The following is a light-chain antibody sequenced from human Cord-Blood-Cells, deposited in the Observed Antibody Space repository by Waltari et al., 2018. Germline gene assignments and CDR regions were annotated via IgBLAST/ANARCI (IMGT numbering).Light chain of an antibody. J-gene: IGLJ1*01. Sequence: QSALTQPASVSGSPGQSITISCTGTSSDVGGYNYVPWYQQHPGKAPKLVIYEVSHRPSGVSNRFSGSKSGNTASLTISGLQAEDEADYYCSSYTSSSTYVFGTGTKVTVL. V-gene: IGLV2-14*01. CDR3: SSYTSSSTYV. CDR1: SSDVGGYNY. CDR2: EVS.